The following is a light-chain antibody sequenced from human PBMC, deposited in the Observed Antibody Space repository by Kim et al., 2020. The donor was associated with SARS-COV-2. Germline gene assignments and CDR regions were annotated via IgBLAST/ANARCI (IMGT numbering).Light chain of an antibody. CDR2: GAS. J-gene: IGKJ5*01. V-gene: IGKV1-39*01. CDR3: QQGYNTPSIT. CDR1: NY. Sequence: NYLNWYQLRPGQAPKLLIYGASILHSGVPSRFIGSGSGTHFTLTINNLQPEDFAIYYCQQGYNTPSITFGQGTRLEIK.